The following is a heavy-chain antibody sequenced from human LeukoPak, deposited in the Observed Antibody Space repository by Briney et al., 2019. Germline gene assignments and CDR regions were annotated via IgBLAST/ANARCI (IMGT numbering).Heavy chain of an antibody. V-gene: IGHV3-23*01. CDR2: ISGSGGST. Sequence: QPGGSLRLSCAASGFTFSSYAMSWVRQAPGKGLEWVSAISGSGGSTYYADSVKGRFTISRDNSKNTLYLQMNSLRAEDTAVYYCAKDQWLSFPPYYYYGMDVWGQGTTVTVSS. J-gene: IGHJ6*02. CDR1: GFTFSSYA. D-gene: IGHD3-16*02. CDR3: AKDQWLSFPPYYYYGMDV.